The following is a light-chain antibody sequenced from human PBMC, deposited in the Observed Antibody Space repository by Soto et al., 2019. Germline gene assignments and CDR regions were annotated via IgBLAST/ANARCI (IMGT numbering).Light chain of an antibody. CDR3: QQDNNWPPWT. Sequence: EIVMTQSPATLSVSPGERATLSCRASQSVSSNLAWYQQKPGQAPKLLIYGTSTRATGIPARFSGSGSVTEFTLTISSLQSEDFAVYYCQQDNNWPPWTFGQGTKVEMK. J-gene: IGKJ1*01. CDR1: QSVSSN. CDR2: GTS. V-gene: IGKV3-15*01.